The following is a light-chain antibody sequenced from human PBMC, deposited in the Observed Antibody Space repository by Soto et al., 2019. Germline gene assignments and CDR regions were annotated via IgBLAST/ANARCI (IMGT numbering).Light chain of an antibody. CDR2: AAS. CDR3: QRNNSAPRT. Sequence: DIQMTQSPSSLSASVGDRVTITCRASQGISYYLACYQQKPGKVPKLLIYAASTLQSVVPSRFSGSGSGTDFTLTISSLQPEDVATYFWQRNNSAPRTVGQGTKVEIK. CDR1: QGISYY. V-gene: IGKV1-27*01. J-gene: IGKJ1*01.